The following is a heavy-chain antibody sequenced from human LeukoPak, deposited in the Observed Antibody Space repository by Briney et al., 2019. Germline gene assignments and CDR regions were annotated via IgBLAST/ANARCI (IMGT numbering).Heavy chain of an antibody. D-gene: IGHD3-22*01. J-gene: IGHJ3*02. CDR1: GGTFSSYA. Sequence: SVKVSCKASGGTFSSYAISWVRHAPVQVLERMGGIIPIFGTANYAQKFQGRVTITADESTSTAYMELSSLRSEDTAVYYCARAAITMIVPSWAFDIWGQGTMVTVSS. CDR3: ARAAITMIVPSWAFDI. V-gene: IGHV1-69*01. CDR2: IIPIFGTA.